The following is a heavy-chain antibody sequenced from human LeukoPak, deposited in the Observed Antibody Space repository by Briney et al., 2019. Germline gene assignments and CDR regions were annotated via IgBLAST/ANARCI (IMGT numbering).Heavy chain of an antibody. CDR2: IYYSGST. J-gene: IGHJ4*02. Sequence: SETLSLTCTVSGGSISSSSYYWGWIRQPPGTGLEWIGSIYYSGSTYYNPSLKSRVTISVDTSKNQFSLKLSSVTAADTAVYYCARVGDSSGYYFDYWGQGTLVTVSS. CDR3: ARVGDSSGYYFDY. V-gene: IGHV4-39*07. D-gene: IGHD3-22*01. CDR1: GGSISSSSYY.